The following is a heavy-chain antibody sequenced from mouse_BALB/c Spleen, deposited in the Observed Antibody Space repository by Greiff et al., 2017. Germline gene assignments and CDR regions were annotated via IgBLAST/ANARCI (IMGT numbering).Heavy chain of an antibody. Sequence: EVQLQQSGPELVKPGASVRISCKASGYTFTSYYMHWVKQGPEQGLEWIGWIDPENGDTEYAPKFQGKATMTADTSSNTAYLQLSSLTSEDTAVYYCNARGGFRFAYWGQGTLVTVSA. CDR2: IDPENGDT. J-gene: IGHJ3*01. CDR3: NARGGFRFAY. V-gene: IGHV14-4*02. CDR1: GYTFTSYY.